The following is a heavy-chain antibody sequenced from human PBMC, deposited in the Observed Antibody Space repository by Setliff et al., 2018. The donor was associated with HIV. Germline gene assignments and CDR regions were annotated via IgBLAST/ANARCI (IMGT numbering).Heavy chain of an antibody. CDR2: ISENGGRT. Sequence: GGSLRLSCAASGFTFDDCVMHWVRQVPGRGLEWVSLISENGGRTNYADSVRGRFTVSRDNTKRSLYLEMNHLTAEDTALYFCAKIQNPQGYYYDSSGYYPHPGSPDYWGQGTLVTVSS. D-gene: IGHD3-22*01. CDR1: GFTFDDCV. J-gene: IGHJ4*02. CDR3: AKIQNPQGYYYDSSGYYPHPGSPDY. V-gene: IGHV3-43*02.